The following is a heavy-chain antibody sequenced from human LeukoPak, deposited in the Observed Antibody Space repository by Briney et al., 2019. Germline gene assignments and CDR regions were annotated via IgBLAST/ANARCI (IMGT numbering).Heavy chain of an antibody. CDR2: IDWNGDTT. CDR1: GFRFDNYG. J-gene: IGHJ6*03. Sequence: QPGGSLRLSCAGSGFRFDNYGMTWVRQSPGKGLEWVSAIDWNGDTTHYSDSVKGRFTISRDNAKNSLYLQMDSLRAEDTAIYFCAREEMLGTTLDYYYYYMDIWGKGTTVTVSS. CDR3: AREEMLGTTLDYYYYYMDI. D-gene: IGHD1-26*01. V-gene: IGHV3-20*04.